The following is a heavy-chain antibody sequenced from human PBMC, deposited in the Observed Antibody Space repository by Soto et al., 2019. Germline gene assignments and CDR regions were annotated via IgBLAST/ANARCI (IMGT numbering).Heavy chain of an antibody. J-gene: IGHJ5*02. CDR3: ARDAGSWGS. Sequence: EVQLVESGGGLVQPGGSLRLSCAASGFTFSDYSMDWVRQAPGKGLEWVAYISSSSSTIYYADALKGRFTLSRDNAKNSLYLQMNRLRDEDTAVYYCARDAGSWGSWGQGTLVTVSS. CDR2: ISSSSSTI. V-gene: IGHV3-48*02. CDR1: GFTFSDYS. D-gene: IGHD3-10*01.